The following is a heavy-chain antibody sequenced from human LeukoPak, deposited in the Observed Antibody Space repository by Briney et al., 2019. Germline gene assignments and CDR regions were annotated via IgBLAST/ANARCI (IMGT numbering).Heavy chain of an antibody. CDR3: ARGGDSGYVDY. CDR2: ISSSGSTI. D-gene: IGHD1-26*01. Sequence: TGGSLRLSCAASGFTFSSYSMNWVRQAPGKGLEWVSYISSSGSTIYYADSVKGRFTISRDNAKNSLYLQMNSLRAEDTAVYYCARGGDSGYVDYWGQGTLVTVSS. CDR1: GFTFSSYS. J-gene: IGHJ4*02. V-gene: IGHV3-48*04.